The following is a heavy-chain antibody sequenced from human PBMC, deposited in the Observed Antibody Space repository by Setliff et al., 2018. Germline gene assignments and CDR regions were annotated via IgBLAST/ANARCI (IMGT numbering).Heavy chain of an antibody. D-gene: IGHD6-13*01. V-gene: IGHV1-69*13. CDR3: AGGQPLVRKYYYYMDV. CDR2: TIPTFGTA. J-gene: IGHJ6*03. Sequence: SVKVSCKASGGIFSRYVISWVRQAPGQGLEWMGGTIPTFGTANYAQKFQGRITITADESTSTAYMELSSLGSEDTAVYYCAGGQPLVRKYYYYMDVWGKGTTVTVSS. CDR1: GGIFSRYV.